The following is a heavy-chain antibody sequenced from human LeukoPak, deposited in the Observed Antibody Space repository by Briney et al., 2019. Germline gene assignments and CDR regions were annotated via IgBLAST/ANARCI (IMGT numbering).Heavy chain of an antibody. D-gene: IGHD2-8*02. J-gene: IGHJ6*03. CDR1: GFTFSSYA. CDR3: ARAAILGYYYYYLDV. V-gene: IGHV3-30*01. CDR2: ISYDGSNK. Sequence: PGRSLRLSCAASGFTFSSYAMHWVRQAPGKGLEWVAVISYDGSNKYYADSVKGRFTISRDNSKNTLYLQMNSLRAEDTAVYYCARAAILGYYYYYLDVWGKGTTVTVSS.